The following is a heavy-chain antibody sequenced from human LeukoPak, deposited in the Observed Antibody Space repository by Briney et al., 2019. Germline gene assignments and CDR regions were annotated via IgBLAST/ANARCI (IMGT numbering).Heavy chain of an antibody. CDR2: IWSDGNNR. D-gene: IGHD2-8*02. CDR1: GFGFRNYG. CDR3: AKDPGASVSGFHMDV. J-gene: IGHJ6*03. V-gene: IGHV3-30*02. Sequence: GGSLRLSCAASGFGFRNYGMHWVRQATGKGLEWVSFIWSDGNNRFYADSVKGRFTISRDNSKNMLFLQMDTLRAEDTALYYCAKDPGASVSGFHMDVWGKGTTVIVSS.